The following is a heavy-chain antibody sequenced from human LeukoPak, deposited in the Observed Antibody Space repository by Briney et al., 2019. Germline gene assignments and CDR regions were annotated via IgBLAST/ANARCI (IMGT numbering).Heavy chain of an antibody. J-gene: IGHJ6*04. V-gene: IGHV1-18*01. CDR2: ISAYNGNT. CDR3: ARLGAHSSSWYLVDV. CDR1: GYTFTSYG. D-gene: IGHD6-13*01. Sequence: ASVKVSCKASGYTFTSYGISWVRQATGQGLEWMGWISAYNGNTNYAQKLQGRVTMTTDTSTSTAYMELRSLRSDDTAVYYCARLGAHSSSWYLVDVWGKGTTVTISS.